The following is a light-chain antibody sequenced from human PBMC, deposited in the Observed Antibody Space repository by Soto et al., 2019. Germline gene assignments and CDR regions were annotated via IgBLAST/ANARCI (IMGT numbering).Light chain of an antibody. CDR2: DAS. V-gene: IGKV3D-20*02. CDR1: QSVASSH. Sequence: EIVLTQSPGTLSLSPGERATLSCRASQSVASSHLAWYRQKPGQTPRLLIYDASSRATGIPDRISGSGSGTDFTLTISRLEPEDFAVYYCQRYNNWPLTFGGGTKVESK. J-gene: IGKJ4*01. CDR3: QRYNNWPLT.